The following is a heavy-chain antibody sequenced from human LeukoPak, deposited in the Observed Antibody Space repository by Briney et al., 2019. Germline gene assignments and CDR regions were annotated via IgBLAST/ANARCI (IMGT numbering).Heavy chain of an antibody. J-gene: IGHJ4*02. D-gene: IGHD3-22*01. V-gene: IGHV3-23*01. CDR2: ISASGSAT. Sequence: GESLRLSCAASGFIFSNYGMNWVRQAPGKGLEWVAAISASGSATSYADSVRGRFTISRDNSKSTTYLQMNSLRAEDTAVYYCAKRLTYYYDSSGYPWGQGTLVTVSS. CDR3: AKRLTYYYDSSGYP. CDR1: GFIFSNYG.